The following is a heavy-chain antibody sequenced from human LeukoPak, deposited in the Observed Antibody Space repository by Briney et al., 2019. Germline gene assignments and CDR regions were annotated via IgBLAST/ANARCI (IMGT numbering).Heavy chain of an antibody. J-gene: IGHJ4*02. CDR1: GFTFSSYS. V-gene: IGHV3-48*02. Sequence: GGSLRLSCAASGFTFSSYSMNWVRQAPGKGLEWVSYISSISSTIYYADSVNGRFTISIDNAKNSLYLQINSLRDEDTAVYYCARGRPYDYVWGSYRYYFDYWGQGTLVTVSS. D-gene: IGHD3-16*02. CDR3: ARGRPYDYVWGSYRYYFDY. CDR2: ISSISSTI.